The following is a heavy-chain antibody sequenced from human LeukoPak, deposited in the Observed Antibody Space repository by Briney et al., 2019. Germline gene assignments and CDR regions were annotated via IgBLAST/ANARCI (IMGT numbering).Heavy chain of an antibody. D-gene: IGHD2-2*01. V-gene: IGHV4-59*01. CDR1: GGSISSYY. CDR3: ARGRTAADFDY. J-gene: IGHJ4*02. Sequence: SETLSLTCTVSGGSISSYYWSWIRQPPGKGLEWIGYIYYSGSTNYNPSLKSRVTISVDTSKNHFSLNLISVTAADTAVYYCARGRTAADFDYWGQGTPVTVST. CDR2: IYYSGST.